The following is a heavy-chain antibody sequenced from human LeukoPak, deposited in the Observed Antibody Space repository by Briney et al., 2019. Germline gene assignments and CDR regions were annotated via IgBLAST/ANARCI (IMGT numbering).Heavy chain of an antibody. CDR2: ISGSDGRT. Sequence: GGSLPLSRSASGFPLSRQAMRYLRPPPGRGVEWVSNISGSDGRTYYAASVKGRFTSSSDKAQNPVDLQMNSLRVEDTAVYYCAELGITMIGGVWGKGTTVTTSS. CDR1: GFPLSRQA. CDR3: AELGITMIGGV. D-gene: IGHD3-10*02. J-gene: IGHJ6*04. V-gene: IGHV3-23*01.